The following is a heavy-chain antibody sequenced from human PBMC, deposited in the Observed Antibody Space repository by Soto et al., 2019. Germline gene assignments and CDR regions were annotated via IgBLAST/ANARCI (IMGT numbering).Heavy chain of an antibody. CDR3: VRDRRIYYSDPHDEFVASDYEV. CDR2: FIPIFRTL. J-gene: IGHJ3*01. CDR1: GGIFGSHG. Sequence: QVQLIQSEAEVKKPGSSVRVSCTASGGIFGSHGFSWVRQAPGQRLEWVGGFIPIFRTLTYTEKFQDRVRIAADESTNTAYLDLSSLTSEDTAVYYCVRDRRIYYSDPHDEFVASDYEVWGQGTMVSVSS. V-gene: IGHV1-69*01. D-gene: IGHD3-22*01.